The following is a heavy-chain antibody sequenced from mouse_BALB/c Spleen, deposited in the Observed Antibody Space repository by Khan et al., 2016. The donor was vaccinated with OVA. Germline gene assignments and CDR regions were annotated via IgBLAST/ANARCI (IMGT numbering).Heavy chain of an antibody. D-gene: IGHD3-3*01. CDR1: GYTFTSYW. CDR3: AREEAVYYFDY. Sequence: QVQLKQSGTELVRPGASVELSCKTSGYTFTSYWIHWVKQRSGQGLEWFARIYPGTDNTYYNEKLKDKVTLTADKSSSTVYMQLSSLKSEDSAVYFCAREEAVYYFDYWGQGTTLTVSS. J-gene: IGHJ2*01. CDR2: IYPGTDNT. V-gene: IGHV1-76*01.